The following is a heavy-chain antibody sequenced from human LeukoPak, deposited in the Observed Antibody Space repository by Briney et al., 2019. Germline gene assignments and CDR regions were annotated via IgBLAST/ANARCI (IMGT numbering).Heavy chain of an antibody. CDR2: ISSSSSYI. CDR1: GFTFSSYS. J-gene: IGHJ4*02. D-gene: IGHD4-17*01. CDR3: ARVGTTVTLIDY. V-gene: IGHV3-21*04. Sequence: GGSLRLSCAASGFTFSSYSMNWVRQAPGKGREWVSSISSSSSYIYYADSVKGRFTISRDNAKNSLYLQMNSLRAEDTAVYYCARVGTTVTLIDYWGQGTLVTVSS.